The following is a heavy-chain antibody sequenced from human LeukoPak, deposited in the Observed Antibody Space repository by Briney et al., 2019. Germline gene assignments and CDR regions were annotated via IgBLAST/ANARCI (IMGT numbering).Heavy chain of an antibody. V-gene: IGHV3-21*01. J-gene: IGHJ6*02. CDR3: ARDRVPAAVTRWGMDV. CDR1: EFTFSSYS. CDR2: MSSSSSYI. Sequence: GGSLRLSCAASEFTFSSYSMNWVRQAPGKGLEWVSSMSSSSSYIYYADSVKGRFIISRDNTKNLLYLQMNSLRAEDTAVYYCARDRVPAAVTRWGMDVWGQGTTVTVSS. D-gene: IGHD2-2*01.